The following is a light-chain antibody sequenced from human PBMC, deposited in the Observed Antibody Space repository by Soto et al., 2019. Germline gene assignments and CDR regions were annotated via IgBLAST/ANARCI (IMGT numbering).Light chain of an antibody. Sequence: ELVLTQSPGTLSLSPVERATLSCSTIQSVSSSYLAWYQQKPGQAPRLLIFDASSRASGTPERFSGSGSGTDFTLTIIRLEPEDFAVYYCQEYDGAPPITFGLGTRLEIK. V-gene: IGKV3-20*01. CDR2: DAS. J-gene: IGKJ5*01. CDR1: QSVSSSY. CDR3: QEYDGAPPIT.